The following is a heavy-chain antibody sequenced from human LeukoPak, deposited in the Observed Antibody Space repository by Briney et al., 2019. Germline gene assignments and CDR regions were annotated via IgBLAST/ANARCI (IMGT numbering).Heavy chain of an antibody. Sequence: ASVKVSFKASGYTFTRYYMYWVRQAPGQGLEWMGPINPSGGSANSAQKFQGRVTMPRDTSTSTVYMELSSLRSEDTAIYYCAREYSSGFPLTYWGQGTLVTLSS. CDR1: GYTFTRYY. J-gene: IGHJ4*02. CDR3: AREYSSGFPLTY. D-gene: IGHD6-19*01. CDR2: INPSGGSA. V-gene: IGHV1-46*01.